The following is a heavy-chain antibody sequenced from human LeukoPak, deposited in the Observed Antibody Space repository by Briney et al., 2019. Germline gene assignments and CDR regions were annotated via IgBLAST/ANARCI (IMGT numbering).Heavy chain of an antibody. D-gene: IGHD3-22*01. Sequence: SETLSLTCTVSGASISSYFWTWIRQSPGKGLEWIGYIYYSGSTNYNPSLKSRVTISVETSKNQFSLKLRSVTAADTAVYYCARVTGYMIEDYFDYWGQGTLVTVSS. CDR3: ARVTGYMIEDYFDY. CDR1: GASISSYF. CDR2: IYYSGST. V-gene: IGHV4-59*01. J-gene: IGHJ4*02.